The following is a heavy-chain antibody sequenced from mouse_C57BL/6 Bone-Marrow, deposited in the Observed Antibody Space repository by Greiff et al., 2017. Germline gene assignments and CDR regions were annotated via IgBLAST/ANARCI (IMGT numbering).Heavy chain of an antibody. CDR2: ISSGGSYT. V-gene: IGHV5-6*01. Sequence: EVKLVESGGDLVKPGGSLKLSCAASGFTFSSYGMSWVRQTPDKRLEWVATISSGGSYTYYPDSVKGRFTISIDNAKNTLYLQMSSLKSEDTAMYYCARNYYAMDYWGQGTSVTVSS. CDR1: GFTFSSYG. J-gene: IGHJ4*01. CDR3: ARNYYAMDY.